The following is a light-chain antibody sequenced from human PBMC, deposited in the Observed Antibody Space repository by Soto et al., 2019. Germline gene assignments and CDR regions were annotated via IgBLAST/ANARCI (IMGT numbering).Light chain of an antibody. CDR1: QRISDW. CDR3: QHYNSYSGA. CDR2: GAS. J-gene: IGKJ1*01. Sequence: DIQMTQSPSSLSALVPDRVPITCRASQRISDWLAWYQQKPGKAPRLLIYGASTLGSGVPSRFRGSGSGTEFTLTISSLQPDDFATYFCQHYNSYSGAFGQGTQVDSK. V-gene: IGKV1-5*01.